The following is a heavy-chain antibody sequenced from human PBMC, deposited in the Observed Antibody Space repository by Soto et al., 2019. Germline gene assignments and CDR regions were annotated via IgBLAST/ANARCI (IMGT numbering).Heavy chain of an antibody. J-gene: IGHJ4*02. V-gene: IGHV3-30*03. CDR1: GFTFRSYG. D-gene: IGHD6-19*01. Sequence: VGSLRHSCAASGFTFRSYGMHWVRQAPGKGLEWVAVISYDGSNKYYADSVKGRFTISRDNAKTSLYLQMDSLRNEDTAVYYCARFFGSGFDYWGQGTLVTVSS. CDR3: ARFFGSGFDY. CDR2: ISYDGSNK.